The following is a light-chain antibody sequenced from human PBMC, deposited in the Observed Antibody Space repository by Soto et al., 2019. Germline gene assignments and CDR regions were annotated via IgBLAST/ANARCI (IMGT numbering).Light chain of an antibody. V-gene: IGKV3-15*01. CDR3: QQYNSWLGT. Sequence: EIVMTQSPATLSVSPGEGATLSCRASQSVSSKLAWYQQKPGQAPRLLIYGASTRATGIPARFSGSGSGTEFTLIISSLQSEDSAVYYCQQYNSWLGTFAQGTKVEIK. CDR1: QSVSSK. J-gene: IGKJ1*01. CDR2: GAS.